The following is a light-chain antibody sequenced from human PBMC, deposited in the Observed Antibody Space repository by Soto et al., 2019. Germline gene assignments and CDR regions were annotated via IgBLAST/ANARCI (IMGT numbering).Light chain of an antibody. CDR3: QQYNSYSST. J-gene: IGKJ1*01. CDR2: KAS. V-gene: IGKV1-5*03. CDR1: QSISSW. Sequence: DIQMTQSPSTLSASVGDRVTITCRASQSISSWLAWYHQKPGKAPKLLIYKASSLESGVPSRFSGSGSGTEFTLTISSLQPDDFATYYCQQYNSYSSTFGQGTKVDIK.